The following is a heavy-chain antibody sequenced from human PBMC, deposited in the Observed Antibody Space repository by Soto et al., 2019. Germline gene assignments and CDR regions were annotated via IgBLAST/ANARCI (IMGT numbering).Heavy chain of an antibody. D-gene: IGHD4-17*01. CDR1: EFTFANAW. J-gene: IGHJ4*02. V-gene: IGHV3-15*01. CDR3: TSLYYGH. Sequence: GSLRPSFAASEFTFANAWISWVRQAPGKGLEWVGRIKSKADGGTTDYAAPVKGRFTISRDESQNTLYLQMNSLKTEDTAVYYCTSLYYGHWGQGTLVTVSS. CDR2: IKSKADGGTT.